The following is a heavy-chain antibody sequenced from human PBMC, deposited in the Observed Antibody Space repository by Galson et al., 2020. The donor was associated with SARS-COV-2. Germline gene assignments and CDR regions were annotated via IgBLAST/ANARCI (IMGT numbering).Heavy chain of an antibody. V-gene: IGHV4-39*01. CDR1: GGSISTSSDY. J-gene: IGHJ6*03. CDR3: ARRKYYNYYMDV. Sequence: SETLSLTCTVSGGSISTSSDYWGWIRHPPGKGLEWIGTISYTGSTYYNPSLKSRVFISVDTSKNQFSLTLRSVTAADTGVYYCARRKYYNYYMDVWGKGTTVTISS. CDR2: ISYTGST.